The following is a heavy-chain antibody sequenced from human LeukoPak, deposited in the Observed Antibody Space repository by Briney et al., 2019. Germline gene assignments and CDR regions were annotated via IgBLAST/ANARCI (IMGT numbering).Heavy chain of an antibody. D-gene: IGHD3-9*01. Sequence: SETLSLTCAVYGGSFSGYYWSWIRQPPGKGLEWIGEINHSGSTNYNPSLKSRVTISVDTSKNQFSLKLSSVTAADTAIYYCGKTDIYFNPIDYWGPGSLVTVSS. V-gene: IGHV4-34*01. CDR2: INHSGST. J-gene: IGHJ4*02. CDR1: GGSFSGYY. CDR3: GKTDIYFNPIDY.